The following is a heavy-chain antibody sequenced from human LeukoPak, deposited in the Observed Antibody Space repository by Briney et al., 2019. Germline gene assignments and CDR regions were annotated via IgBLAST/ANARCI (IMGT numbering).Heavy chain of an antibody. V-gene: IGHV1-2*07. Sequence: GVSVKVSCKASGYTFTGYYINWVRQSPGQAPEWVGSVNPNTRATRYAHKFKGRVTMTRDTSITTAFMELRGLTFDDWVVFYCVREPGPLDWGQGTLVTVSS. CDR3: VREPGPLD. CDR1: GYTFTGYY. CDR2: VNPNTRAT. J-gene: IGHJ4*02.